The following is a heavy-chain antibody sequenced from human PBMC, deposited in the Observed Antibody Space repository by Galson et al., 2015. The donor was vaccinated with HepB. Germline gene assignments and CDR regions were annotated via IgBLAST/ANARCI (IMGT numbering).Heavy chain of an antibody. Sequence: SVKVSCKASGGTFSSYTISWVRQAPGQGLEWMGRIIPILGIANYAQKFQGRVTITADKSTSTAYMELSSLRSEDTAVYYCARGLTYDYGDYDGYWGQGTLVTVSS. CDR1: GGTFSSYT. CDR2: IIPILGIA. V-gene: IGHV1-69*02. D-gene: IGHD4-17*01. J-gene: IGHJ4*02. CDR3: ARGLTYDYGDYDGY.